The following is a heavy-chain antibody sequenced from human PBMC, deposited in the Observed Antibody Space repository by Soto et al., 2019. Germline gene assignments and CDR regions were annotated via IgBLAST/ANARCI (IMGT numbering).Heavy chain of an antibody. Sequence: GSLRLSCAASGFAFSNYGIHWVRQAPGKGLQWVAFISYDGSKKYYADSVKGRFTISRDNSKNTLYLQMSSLRADDTAVYYCAKGRYVSYFDHWGQGTLVTVSS. CDR1: GFAFSNYG. V-gene: IGHV3-30*18. CDR3: AKGRYVSYFDH. J-gene: IGHJ4*02. D-gene: IGHD1-20*01. CDR2: ISYDGSKK.